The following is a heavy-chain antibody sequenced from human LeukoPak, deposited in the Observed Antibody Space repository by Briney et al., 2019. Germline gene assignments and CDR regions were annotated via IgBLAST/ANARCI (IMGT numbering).Heavy chain of an antibody. J-gene: IGHJ4*02. D-gene: IGHD1-26*01. V-gene: IGHV3-30*18. CDR1: RFTFSTYG. CDR3: AKGGPPTGASPRPWDFNY. Sequence: GGSLRLSCAASRFTFSTYGMHWVRQAPGKGLEWVAVISYDGSNKYYTDSVKGRFTISRDNSKNTLYLQMNSLRVEDTAVYYCAKGGPPTGASPRPWDFNYWGQGTLVTVSS. CDR2: ISYDGSNK.